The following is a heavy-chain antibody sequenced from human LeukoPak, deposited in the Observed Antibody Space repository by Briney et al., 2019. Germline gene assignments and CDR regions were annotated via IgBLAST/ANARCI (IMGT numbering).Heavy chain of an antibody. CDR2: ISSSSSTI. D-gene: IGHD3-3*01. CDR3: AKSMSGLNDY. Sequence: PGGSLRLSCAASGFTFSSYSMNWVRQAPGKGLEWVSYISSSSSTIYYADSVKGRFTISRDNAKNSLYLQMNSLRAEDTAVYYCAKSMSGLNDYWGQGTLVTVSS. V-gene: IGHV3-48*01. J-gene: IGHJ4*02. CDR1: GFTFSSYS.